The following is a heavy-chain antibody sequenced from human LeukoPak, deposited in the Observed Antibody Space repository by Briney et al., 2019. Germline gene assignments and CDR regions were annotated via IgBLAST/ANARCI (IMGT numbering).Heavy chain of an antibody. D-gene: IGHD3-22*01. CDR1: GYTFTSYG. J-gene: IGHJ6*02. Sequence: GAPVKVSCKASGYTFTSYGISWVRQAPGQGLEWMGRISAYNGNTNYAQKLQGRVTMTTDTSTSTAYMELRSLRSDDTAVYYCARNGEYYYDSSGYPRGAPYYYYGMDVWGQGTTVTVSS. CDR3: ARNGEYYYDSSGYPRGAPYYYYGMDV. V-gene: IGHV1-18*01. CDR2: ISAYNGNT.